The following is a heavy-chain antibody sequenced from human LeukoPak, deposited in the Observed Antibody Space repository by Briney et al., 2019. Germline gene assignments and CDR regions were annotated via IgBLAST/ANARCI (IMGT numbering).Heavy chain of an antibody. CDR2: IIPIFGTA. Sequence: ASVKVSCKASGGTFSSYAISWVRQAPGQGLEWMGGIIPIFGTANYAQKFQGRVTITADESTSTAYMELSSLRSGDTAVYYCARAYGSGSYSYYYYGMDVWGKGTTVTVSS. J-gene: IGHJ6*04. CDR1: GGTFSSYA. D-gene: IGHD3-10*01. CDR3: ARAYGSGSYSYYYYGMDV. V-gene: IGHV1-69*13.